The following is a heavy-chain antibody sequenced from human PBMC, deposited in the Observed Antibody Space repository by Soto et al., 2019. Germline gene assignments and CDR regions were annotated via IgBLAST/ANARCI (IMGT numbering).Heavy chain of an antibody. Sequence: EEQLLESGGGLVQPGGSLRLSCAASGFTFSNYAMSWVRQAPGKGLEWVSAMSGGGGSPSYADSVKGRFTISRDNSKNTLYLEMNSLRADDTAVYYCTKLRTITTGASDCWGQGTLVTVSS. J-gene: IGHJ4*02. V-gene: IGHV3-23*01. D-gene: IGHD1-1*01. CDR2: MSGGGGSP. CDR1: GFTFSNYA. CDR3: TKLRTITTGASDC.